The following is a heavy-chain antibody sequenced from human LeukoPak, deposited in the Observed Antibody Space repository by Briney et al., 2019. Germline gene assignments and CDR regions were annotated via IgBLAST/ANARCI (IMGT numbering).Heavy chain of an antibody. Sequence: GGSLRLSCAASGFTFSSYGMHWVRQAPGKGLEWVAVISVDGNNKYYGDSVKGRFTISRDNSKNTLYLQINSLRPEDTAVYYCAKDQSQWGQGTLVIVSS. CDR3: AKDQSQ. J-gene: IGHJ4*02. CDR2: ISVDGNNK. CDR1: GFTFSSYG. V-gene: IGHV3-30*18.